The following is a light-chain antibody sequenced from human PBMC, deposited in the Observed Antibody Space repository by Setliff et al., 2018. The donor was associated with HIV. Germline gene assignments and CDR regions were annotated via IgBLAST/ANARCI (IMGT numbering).Light chain of an antibody. CDR2: DNS. CDR1: SSNIGASYA. V-gene: IGLV1-40*01. J-gene: IGLJ1*01. CDR3: QSYDTSLSGYV. Sequence: QSALTQPPSVSGVPGQRVTVSCTGTSSNIGASYAVHWYQQFPGAAPKLVIYDNSNRPSGVPDRFSGSKSGTSASLVIAGLQPEDEADYYCQSYDTSLSGYVFGTGTKVTV.